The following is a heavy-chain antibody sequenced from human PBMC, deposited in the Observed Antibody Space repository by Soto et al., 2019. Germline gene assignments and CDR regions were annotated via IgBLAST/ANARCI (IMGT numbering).Heavy chain of an antibody. CDR3: AGAPCTNGVCYGFDV. Sequence: SETLSLTCAVSGYSISSGYYWGWVRQPPGKGLEWIGSIYHSGSTYYNPSLKSRVTISVDTSKNQFSLRLSSVTAADTAVCYCAGAPCTNGVCYGFDVWGQGTMVTVSS. V-gene: IGHV4-38-2*01. CDR1: GYSISSGYY. J-gene: IGHJ3*01. CDR2: IYHSGST. D-gene: IGHD2-8*01.